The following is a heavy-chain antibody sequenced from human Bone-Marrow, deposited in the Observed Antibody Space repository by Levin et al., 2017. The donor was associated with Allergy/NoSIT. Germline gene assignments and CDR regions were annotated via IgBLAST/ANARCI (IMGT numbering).Heavy chain of an antibody. CDR2: IYSGGTT. CDR3: ARNMPLTANGY. Sequence: PGESLKISCAVSGFTVYNNYMSWVRQAPGKGLEWVSLIYSGGTTQYADSVKGRFTISRDSSKNTLYLQMNSLTPEDTAMYYCARNMPLTANGYWCQGTLVTVSS. D-gene: IGHD2-8*01. CDR1: GFTVYNNY. V-gene: IGHV3-66*01. J-gene: IGHJ4*02.